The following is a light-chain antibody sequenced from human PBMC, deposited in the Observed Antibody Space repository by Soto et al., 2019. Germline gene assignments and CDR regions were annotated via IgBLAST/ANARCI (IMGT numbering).Light chain of an antibody. J-gene: IGLJ1*01. CDR2: TND. CDR1: SSNIGDNS. V-gene: IGLV1-47*01. Sequence: QSVLTQPPSASGTPGQRVVISCSGSSSNIGDNSVSWYQQLPGTAPKLLIYTNDQRPSGVPDRFSASKSGTSASLAISGLRSEDEADYHCSTWDDSLSGFYVFGTGTKVTVL. CDR3: STWDDSLSGFYV.